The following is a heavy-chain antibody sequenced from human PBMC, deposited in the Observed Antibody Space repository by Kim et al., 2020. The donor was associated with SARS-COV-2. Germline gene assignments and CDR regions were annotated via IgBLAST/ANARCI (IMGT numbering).Heavy chain of an antibody. D-gene: IGHD6-25*01. J-gene: IGHJ4*02. CDR3: ARDQGPRGFSGFDY. V-gene: IGHV3-30*04. Sequence: GGSLRLSCAASGFTFSSYAMHWVRQAPGKGLECVAIISYDGSNKYYADSVKGRFSISRDNSKNTLYLQMNSLRAGDTGVYYCARDQGPRGFSGFDYWGQG. CDR1: GFTFSSYA. CDR2: ISYDGSNK.